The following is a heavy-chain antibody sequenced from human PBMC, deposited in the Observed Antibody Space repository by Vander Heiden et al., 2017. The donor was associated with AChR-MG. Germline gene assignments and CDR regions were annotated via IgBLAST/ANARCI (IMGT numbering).Heavy chain of an antibody. J-gene: IGHJ4*02. Sequence: QVQLVQSGAEVKKPGASVKVSCKASGYTFPSYAMHWVRQAPGQRLEWMGWINAGNGNTKYSQKFQGRVTITRDTSASTAYMELSSLRSEDTAVYYCAREGYSSGWDPFDYWGQGTLVTVSS. D-gene: IGHD6-19*01. CDR2: INAGNGNT. CDR3: AREGYSSGWDPFDY. CDR1: GYTFPSYA. V-gene: IGHV1-3*01.